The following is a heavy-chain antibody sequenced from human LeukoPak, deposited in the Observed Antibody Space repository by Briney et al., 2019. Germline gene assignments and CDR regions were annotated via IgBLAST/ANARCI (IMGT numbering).Heavy chain of an antibody. Sequence: ASVKVSCKASGYTFTNFYMHWVRQAPGQGLEWMGIINPSGASTSYAQNFQGRLTMTRDTSTSTVYMELSSLRSEDTAVYYCARETTFDYGGQGTLVTVPS. J-gene: IGHJ4*02. CDR3: ARETTFDY. CDR1: GYTFTNFY. D-gene: IGHD4-11*01. V-gene: IGHV1-46*01. CDR2: INPSGAST.